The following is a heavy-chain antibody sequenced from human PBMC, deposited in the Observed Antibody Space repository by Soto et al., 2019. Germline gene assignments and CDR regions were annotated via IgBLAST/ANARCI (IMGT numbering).Heavy chain of an antibody. Sequence: GGCLRLSCAASGFTFSSYAMSWVRQAPGKGLEWVSAISGSGGSTYYADSVKGRFTISRDNSKNTLYLQMNSLRAEDTAVYYCAKREYCSSTSCYGFDAFDIWGQGTMVTVSS. CDR1: GFTFSSYA. CDR2: ISGSGGST. CDR3: AKREYCSSTSCYGFDAFDI. D-gene: IGHD2-2*01. J-gene: IGHJ3*02. V-gene: IGHV3-23*01.